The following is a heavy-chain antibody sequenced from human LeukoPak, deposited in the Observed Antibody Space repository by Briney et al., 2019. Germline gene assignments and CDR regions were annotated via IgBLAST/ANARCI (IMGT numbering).Heavy chain of an antibody. J-gene: IGHJ4*02. CDR1: GFTFSHYA. D-gene: IGHD3-22*01. Sequence: GGSLRLSCAASGFTFSHYAMHWVRQAPGKGLEHVSAISKNGGSIYYANSLKGRFTTSRDNSKNTLYLQMNSLRAEDTAVYYCAKDGYYYDSSAYYVIYYFDSWGQGTLVTVSS. CDR2: ISKNGGSI. CDR3: AKDGYYYDSSAYYVIYYFDS. V-gene: IGHV3-64*04.